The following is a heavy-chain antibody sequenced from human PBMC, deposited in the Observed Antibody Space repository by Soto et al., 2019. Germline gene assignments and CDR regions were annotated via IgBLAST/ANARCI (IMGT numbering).Heavy chain of an antibody. CDR3: ARVVLTITRGAFDA. D-gene: IGHD3-9*01. Sequence: QVQLQESGPGLVKPSGTLSLTCAVSGGSISSSHWWTWVRQSPGKGLEYIGEISHGGTSNSNPSPKSQVTISVDKSKNHFSLTLTSVTAADTAVYYCARVVLTITRGAFDAWGQGTLVIVSS. J-gene: IGHJ3*01. V-gene: IGHV4-4*02. CDR1: GGSISSSHW. CDR2: ISHGGTS.